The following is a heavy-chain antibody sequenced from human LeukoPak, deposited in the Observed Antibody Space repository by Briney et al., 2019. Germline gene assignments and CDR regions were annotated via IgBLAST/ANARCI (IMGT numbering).Heavy chain of an antibody. CDR1: GGSISSHY. Sequence: SETLSLTCPVSGGSISSHYWSWIRPPAGKGLEWIGYIYYSGSTNYNPSLKSRVTISVDTSKNQCSLKLSSVTAADTAVYYCAREVPGYMDVWGKGTTVTVSS. CDR3: AREVPGYMDV. V-gene: IGHV4-59*11. J-gene: IGHJ6*03. CDR2: IYYSGST.